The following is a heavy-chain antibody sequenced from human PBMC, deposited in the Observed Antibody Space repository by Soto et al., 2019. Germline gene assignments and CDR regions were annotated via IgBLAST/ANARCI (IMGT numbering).Heavy chain of an antibody. V-gene: IGHV3-11*06. CDR1: GFNFSDHY. D-gene: IGHD6-19*01. CDR2: ISGSSRYT. CDR3: ARHTSGWHYYGY. J-gene: IGHJ4*02. Sequence: QVQLVESGGGLVKPGGSLRLSCAASGFNFSDHYMNWIRQAPGKGLEWVSYISGSSRYTNFADSVKGRFTISRDNAKNSLYLQMNSLRDEDTAVYYCARHTSGWHYYGYWGQGTPVTVSS.